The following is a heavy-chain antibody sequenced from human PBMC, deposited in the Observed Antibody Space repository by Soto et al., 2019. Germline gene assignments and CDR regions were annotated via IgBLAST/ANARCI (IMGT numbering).Heavy chain of an antibody. V-gene: IGHV4-4*02. CDR1: GGSISSSNW. Sequence: QVQLPESGPGLVQPSGTLSLTCAVSGGSISSSNWWSWVRQPPGKGLEWIGAIYHSGNPTYNPSRKSRVTMAVDKSRNQFSLKLRSVTAADTAVYYCARRWGEGRVDYGGQGTRVTVSS. CDR2: IYHSGNP. D-gene: IGHD3-10*01. J-gene: IGHJ4*02. CDR3: ARRWGEGRVDY.